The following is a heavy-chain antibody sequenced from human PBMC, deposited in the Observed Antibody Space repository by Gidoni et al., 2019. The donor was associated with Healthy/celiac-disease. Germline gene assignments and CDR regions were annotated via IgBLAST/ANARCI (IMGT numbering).Heavy chain of an antibody. CDR3: ARDQFTMVRGVIITSGWFDP. CDR2: IFYSGST. J-gene: IGHJ5*02. CDR1: GGSISSSRYY. V-gene: IGHV4-39*07. D-gene: IGHD3-10*01. Sequence: QLQLQESGPGLVKPSETLSLTCPVSGGSISSSRYYWGWIRQPPGKGLEWIGSIFYSGSTYDNPSLKSRVTISVDTSKNQFSLKLSSVTAADTAVYYCARDQFTMVRGVIITSGWFDPWGQGTLVTVSS.